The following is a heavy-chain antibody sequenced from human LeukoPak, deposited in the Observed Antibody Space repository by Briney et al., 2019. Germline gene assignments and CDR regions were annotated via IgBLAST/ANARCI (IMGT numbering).Heavy chain of an antibody. D-gene: IGHD5-12*01. V-gene: IGHV3-23*01. Sequence: GGSLRLSCAASGFTFSNYAMSWVRQAPGKGLEWVSAISGSGNSPYYADSVKGRFTISRENFKNTLYLQINSLRAEDTAVYYCARDFEWLRSGYFDYWGQGTLVTVSS. CDR3: ARDFEWLRSGYFDY. CDR1: GFTFSNYA. J-gene: IGHJ4*02. CDR2: ISGSGNSP.